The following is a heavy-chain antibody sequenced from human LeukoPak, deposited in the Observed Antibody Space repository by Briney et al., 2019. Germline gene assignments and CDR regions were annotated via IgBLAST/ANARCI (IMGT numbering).Heavy chain of an antibody. D-gene: IGHD1-20*01. CDR2: MNPNSGNT. CDR3: ATINWNDEAFDI. CDR1: RYTSTSYV. J-gene: IGHJ3*02. V-gene: IGHV1-8*01. Sequence: AASVKDSCMASRYTSTSYVINSVRQATGPGREWMGWMNPNSGNTGYAQKFQGRVTMTRNNSISTAYMELSSLRSEDTAVYYCATINWNDEAFDIWGQGTMVTVSS.